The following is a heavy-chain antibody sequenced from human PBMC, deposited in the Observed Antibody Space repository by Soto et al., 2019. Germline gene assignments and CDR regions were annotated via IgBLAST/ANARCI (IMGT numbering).Heavy chain of an antibody. Sequence: EVQLVESGGGLVQPGGSLRLSCAASGFTVSSNYMSWVRQAPGKGLEWVSVIYSGGSTYYADSVKGRFTISRDNSKNTLYLHMNSLRAEDTAVYYCLRVLRYFDWLLQSDYYYYMDVWGNGTTVTVSS. D-gene: IGHD3-9*01. V-gene: IGHV3-66*01. J-gene: IGHJ6*03. CDR3: LRVLRYFDWLLQSDYYYYMDV. CDR2: IYSGGST. CDR1: GFTVSSNY.